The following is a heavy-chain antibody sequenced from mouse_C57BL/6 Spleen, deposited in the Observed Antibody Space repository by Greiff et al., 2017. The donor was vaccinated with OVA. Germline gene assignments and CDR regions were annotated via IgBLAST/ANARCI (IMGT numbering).Heavy chain of an antibody. CDR3: ARGLWYGSSYVDFDY. CDR1: GYTFTTYP. D-gene: IGHD1-1*01. Sequence: QVQLQQSGAELVKPGASVKMSCKASGYTFTTYPIEWMKQNHGKSLEWIGNFHPYNDDTTYNEKFKGKATLTVEKSSSTVYLELSRLTSDDSAVYYCARGLWYGSSYVDFDYWGQGTTLTVSS. V-gene: IGHV1-47*01. CDR2: FHPYNDDT. J-gene: IGHJ2*01.